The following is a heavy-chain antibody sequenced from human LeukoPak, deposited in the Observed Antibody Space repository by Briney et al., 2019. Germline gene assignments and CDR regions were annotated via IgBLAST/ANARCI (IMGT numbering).Heavy chain of an antibody. CDR3: VRDVKSHYLDS. CDR1: GFTFRNHG. V-gene: IGHV3-33*01. Sequence: GGSLRLSCAASGFTFRNHGMHWVRQAPGKGLEWVAVIYYDGSDKYYADSLRGRFTVSRDNSKNMLFLQMNSLRGEDTAVYYCVRDVKSHYLDSWGQGALVTVSS. CDR2: IYYDGSDK. J-gene: IGHJ4*02.